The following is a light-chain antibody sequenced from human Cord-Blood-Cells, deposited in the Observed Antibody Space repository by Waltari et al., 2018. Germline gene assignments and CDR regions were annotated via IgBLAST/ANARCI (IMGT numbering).Light chain of an antibody. CDR3: CSYAGSYTWV. Sequence: SVLPKPAAVSVSLGQSVTIACPRTSSDVGGYNCVPWYQSHPGKAPKLMIYDVSKRPSGVPDRFSGSKSGNTASLTISGLQAEDEADYYCCSYAGSYTWVFGGGTKLTVL. J-gene: IGLJ3*02. CDR2: DVS. V-gene: IGLV2-11*01. CDR1: SSDVGGYNC.